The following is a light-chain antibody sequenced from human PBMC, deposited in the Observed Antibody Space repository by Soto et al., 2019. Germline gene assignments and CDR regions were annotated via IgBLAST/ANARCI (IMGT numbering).Light chain of an antibody. Sequence: DIQMTQSPSSLSASVGDTVIITCRASQSINHWLAWYQQKPGKAPKFLIYDASTLRNGVPSRFSGRGSGTEFTLTISSLQPDDFATYYCQQYDSHPYTFGQGTK. CDR3: QQYDSHPYT. CDR1: QSINHW. CDR2: DAS. J-gene: IGKJ2*01. V-gene: IGKV1-5*01.